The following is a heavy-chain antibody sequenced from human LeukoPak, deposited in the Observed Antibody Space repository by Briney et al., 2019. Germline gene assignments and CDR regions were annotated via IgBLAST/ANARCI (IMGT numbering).Heavy chain of an antibody. D-gene: IGHD5-12*01. V-gene: IGHV3-48*01. CDR3: ARDAGNSGYGCDL. J-gene: IGHJ5*02. Sequence: GGSLRLSCAASGFIFSQYSMNWVRQAPGKGLEWVSHIRSSSETFYADSVKGRFTISRDNARNSLYLQISNLRGEDTAIYYCARDAGNSGYGCDLWGQGTLVTVSS. CDR2: IRSSSET. CDR1: GFIFSQYS.